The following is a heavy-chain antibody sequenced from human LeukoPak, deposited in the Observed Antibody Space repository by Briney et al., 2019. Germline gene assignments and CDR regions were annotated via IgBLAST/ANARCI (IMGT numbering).Heavy chain of an antibody. V-gene: IGHV3-23*01. Sequence: GGSLRLSCAASGFTFSSYAMSWVRQAPGKGLEWVSATSDRGDNTYYADSVKGRFTISRDNSKNTLYLQMSSLRAEDTAIYYCAKDWSCDYWGQGTLVTVSS. CDR2: TSDRGDNT. D-gene: IGHD1-26*01. J-gene: IGHJ4*02. CDR3: AKDWSCDY. CDR1: GFTFSSYA.